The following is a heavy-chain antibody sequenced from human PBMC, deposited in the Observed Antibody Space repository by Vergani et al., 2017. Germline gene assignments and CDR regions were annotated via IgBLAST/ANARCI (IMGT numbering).Heavy chain of an antibody. CDR3: ARQRPGSGWSPGDFDD. CDR2: IYYSGLT. CDR1: ADSISSGSYY. V-gene: IGHV4-39*01. J-gene: IGHJ4*02. Sequence: QLQPQQSGPGLVKPSETLFITCTVSADSISSGSYYWGWIRQPPGKSLEWIGSIYYSGLTYYNPSLKSRVAISVDTSKNQFSLKVTSVTAADTAVYFCARQRPGSGWSPGDFDDWGQGSLVTVTS. D-gene: IGHD6-19*01.